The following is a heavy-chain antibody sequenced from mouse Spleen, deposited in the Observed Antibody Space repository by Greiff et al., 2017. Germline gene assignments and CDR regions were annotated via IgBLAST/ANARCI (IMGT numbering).Heavy chain of an antibody. V-gene: IGHV1-69*01. CDR2: IDPSDSYT. CDR3: ARGITTYYAMDY. Sequence: QVQLQQPGAELVMPGASVKLSCKASGYTFTSYWMHWVKQRPGQGLEWIGEIDPSDSYTNYNQKFKGKATLTVDKSSSTAYMQLSSLTSEDSAVYYCARGITTYYAMDYWGQGTSVTVSS. J-gene: IGHJ4*01. CDR1: GYTFTSYW. D-gene: IGHD1-1*01.